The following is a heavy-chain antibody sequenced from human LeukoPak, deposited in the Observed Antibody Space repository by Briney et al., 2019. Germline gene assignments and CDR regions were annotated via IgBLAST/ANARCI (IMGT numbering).Heavy chain of an antibody. D-gene: IGHD3-9*01. CDR2: FDPGSGEI. CDR3: ATGTHYDLLPF. V-gene: IGHV1-24*01. Sequence: ASVKVSCKVSGYSLTELSTHWVRQAPGKGLGWMGGFDPGSGEIIYEQKFQDRVTMTEDTSTDTAYMELSSLRSEDTALYYCATGTHYDLLPFWGQGTLVTVSS. J-gene: IGHJ4*02. CDR1: GYSLTELS.